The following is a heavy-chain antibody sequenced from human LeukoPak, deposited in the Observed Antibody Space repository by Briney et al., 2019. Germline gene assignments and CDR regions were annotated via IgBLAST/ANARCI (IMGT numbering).Heavy chain of an antibody. Sequence: GASVKVSCKASGYTFTSYYMHWVRQAPGQGLEWTGIINPSGGSTSYAQKFQGRVTMTRDTSTSTVYMELSSLRSEDTAVYYCARRTRGDFGFDYWGQGTLVTVSS. V-gene: IGHV1-46*01. CDR3: ARRTRGDFGFDY. CDR2: INPSGGST. J-gene: IGHJ4*02. D-gene: IGHD2-21*02. CDR1: GYTFTSYY.